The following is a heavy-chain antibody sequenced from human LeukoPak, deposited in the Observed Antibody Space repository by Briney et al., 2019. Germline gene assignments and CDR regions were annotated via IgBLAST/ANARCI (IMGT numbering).Heavy chain of an antibody. CDR1: GYTFTSYD. D-gene: IGHD2-15*01. J-gene: IGHJ4*02. CDR2: MNPNSGNT. V-gene: IGHV1-8*03. CDR3: ARRPSGYCSGGSCSRPFDY. Sequence: GASVKVSCKASGYTFTSYDINWVRQATGQGLEWMGWMNPNSGNTGYAQKFQGRVTITRDTSASTAYMELSSLRSEDMAVYYCARRPSGYCSGGSCSRPFDYWGQGTLVTVSS.